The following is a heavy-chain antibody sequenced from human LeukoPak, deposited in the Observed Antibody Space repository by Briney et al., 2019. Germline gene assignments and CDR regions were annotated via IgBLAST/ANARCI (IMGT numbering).Heavy chain of an antibody. CDR3: AKPRDIDSWAFDV. D-gene: IGHD2-15*01. CDR1: GFTFSSYA. Sequence: PGGSLRLSCAASGFTFSSYAMSWVRQAPGKGLEWVSAISGSGISANYADSVKGRFTISRDNSKNTLNLQMNSLRTEDTAVYYCAKPRDIDSWAFDVWGQGTMVAVS. J-gene: IGHJ3*01. CDR2: ISGSGISA. V-gene: IGHV3-23*01.